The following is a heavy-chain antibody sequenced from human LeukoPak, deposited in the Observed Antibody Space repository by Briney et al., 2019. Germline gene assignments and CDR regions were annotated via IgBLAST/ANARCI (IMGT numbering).Heavy chain of an antibody. CDR2: INYSEST. Sequence: SETLSLTCTVSGASISSSDYYWGWIRQPPGKGLEWIGSINYSESTYYNPSLKSRVTLSVDTPKNQFSLKVSSVTAADTAVYYCARHVISDYFYWGQGTLVTVSS. V-gene: IGHV4-39*01. J-gene: IGHJ4*02. D-gene: IGHD2/OR15-2a*01. CDR1: GASISSSDYY. CDR3: ARHVISDYFY.